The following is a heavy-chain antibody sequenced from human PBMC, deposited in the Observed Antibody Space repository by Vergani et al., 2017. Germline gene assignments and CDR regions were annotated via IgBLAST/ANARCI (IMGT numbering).Heavy chain of an antibody. CDR3: ARSRIYYGAGSPDY. J-gene: IGHJ4*02. D-gene: IGHD3-10*01. V-gene: IGHV4-61*10. CDR1: GGSISSDNYY. CDR2: VSFRGDT. Sequence: VQLVESGPGLVKPSQTLSLTCTVSGGSISSDNYYWSWIRQPAGKGLEWMGYVSFRGDTLYDPSVKGRMTISLNTSSNQFSLYLTSVTAADTAVYYCARSRIYYGAGSPDYWGQGTLVTVSS.